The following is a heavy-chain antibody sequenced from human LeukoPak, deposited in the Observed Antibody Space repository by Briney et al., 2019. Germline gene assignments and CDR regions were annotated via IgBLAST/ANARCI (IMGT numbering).Heavy chain of an antibody. Sequence: ASVKVSCKASGYTFTSYDINWVRQATGQGLEWMGWMNPNSGNTGYAQKFQGRVTITRNTSISTAYMELSSLRSEDTAVYYCARGGGITIFGVVIKGNWFDPWGQGTLVTVSS. D-gene: IGHD3-3*01. CDR3: ARGGGITIFGVVIKGNWFDP. CDR1: GYTFTSYD. J-gene: IGHJ5*02. CDR2: MNPNSGNT. V-gene: IGHV1-8*03.